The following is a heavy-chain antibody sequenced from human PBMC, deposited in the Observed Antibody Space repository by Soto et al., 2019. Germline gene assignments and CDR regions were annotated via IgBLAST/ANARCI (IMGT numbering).Heavy chain of an antibody. CDR1: GYTFTSYD. Sequence: QVQLVQSGAEVKKPGASVKVSCKASGYTFTSYDINWVRQATGQGLEWMGWMNPNSGNTGYAQKFQGRVPMTRNTSISTAYMELSSLRSEDTAVYYCARGVVTDDFWSGYWFDPWGQGTLVTVSS. V-gene: IGHV1-8*01. J-gene: IGHJ5*02. CDR2: MNPNSGNT. CDR3: ARGVVTDDFWSGYWFDP. D-gene: IGHD3-3*01.